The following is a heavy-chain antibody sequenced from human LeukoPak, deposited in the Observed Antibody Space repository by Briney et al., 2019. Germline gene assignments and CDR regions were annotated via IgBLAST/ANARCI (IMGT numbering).Heavy chain of an antibody. J-gene: IGHJ6*03. CDR3: ARQGAPGYSSGWFLRSYYYYYYYMDV. V-gene: IGHV1-8*01. D-gene: IGHD6-19*01. Sequence: ASVKVSCKASGYTFTSYDIIWVRQATGQGLEWTGWMNPNSGNTGYAQKFQGRVTMTRNTSISTPYMELSSLRSEDTAVYYCARQGAPGYSSGWFLRSYYYYYYYMDVWGKGTTVTVSS. CDR1: GYTFTSYD. CDR2: MNPNSGNT.